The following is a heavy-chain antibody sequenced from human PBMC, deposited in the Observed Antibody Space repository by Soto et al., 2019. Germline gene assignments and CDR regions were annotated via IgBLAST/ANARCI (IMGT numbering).Heavy chain of an antibody. D-gene: IGHD3-22*01. V-gene: IGHV3-33*01. J-gene: IGHJ4*02. CDR3: ARDPPGDSTGYFSFDY. Sequence: PGGSLRLSCAASGFIFSTYAMHWVRQAPGKGLEWVAVIWYDGSNKYYADSVKGRFTISRDNSKNTLYLQLNSLRAEDTAVYYCARDPPGDSTGYFSFDYWGQGTLVTVSS. CDR1: GFIFSTYA. CDR2: IWYDGSNK.